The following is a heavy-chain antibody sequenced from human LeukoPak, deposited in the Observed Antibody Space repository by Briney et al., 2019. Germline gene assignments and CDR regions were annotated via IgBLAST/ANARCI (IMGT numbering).Heavy chain of an antibody. D-gene: IGHD4-17*01. Sequence: GGSLRLSCTASGFTFSAYAMMWIRQAPGKGPEWVPAIRGGGGSAFYADPVKGRFTISRDNSKYTLFLQMNSLRAEDTAVYYCARDPNGDYIGAFDMWAQGQWSPSRQ. CDR2: IRGGGGSA. J-gene: IGHJ3*02. CDR3: ARDPNGDYIGAFDM. V-gene: IGHV3-23*01. CDR1: GFTFSAYA.